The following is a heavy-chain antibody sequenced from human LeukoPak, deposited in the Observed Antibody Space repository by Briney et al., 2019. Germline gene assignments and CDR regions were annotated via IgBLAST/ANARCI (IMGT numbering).Heavy chain of an antibody. V-gene: IGHV1-2*02. J-gene: IGHJ3*02. D-gene: IGHD2-2*01. CDR2: INPNSGGT. Sequence: ASVKVSCKASGYTFTGYYMHWVRQAPGQGLEWMGWINPNSGGTNYAQKFQGRVTMTRDTSISTAYMELSRLRSDDTAVYYCARAQVYCSSTSCYQDAFDIWGQGTMVTVSS. CDR3: ARAQVYCSSTSCYQDAFDI. CDR1: GYTFTGYY.